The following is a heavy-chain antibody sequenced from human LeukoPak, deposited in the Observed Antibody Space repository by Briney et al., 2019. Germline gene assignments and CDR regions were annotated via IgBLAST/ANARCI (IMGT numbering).Heavy chain of an antibody. J-gene: IGHJ4*02. Sequence: GGSLRLSCAASGFTFSSYAMSWVRQAPGKGLEWVSAISGSGGSTYYADSVKGRFTISRDNSKNTLYLQMNSLRVEDTAVYYCARRAGAYSHPYDYWGQGTLVTVSS. CDR2: ISGSGGST. V-gene: IGHV3-23*01. D-gene: IGHD4/OR15-4a*01. CDR3: ARRAGAYSHPYDY. CDR1: GFTFSSYA.